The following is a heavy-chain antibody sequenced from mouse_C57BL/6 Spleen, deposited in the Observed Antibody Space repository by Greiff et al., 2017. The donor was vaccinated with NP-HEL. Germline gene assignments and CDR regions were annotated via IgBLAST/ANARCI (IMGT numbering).Heavy chain of an antibody. V-gene: IGHV1-19*01. D-gene: IGHD1-3*01. CDR3: ARKVPLAMDY. Sequence: VQLQQSGPVLVKPGASVKMSCKASGYTFTDYYMNWVKQSHGKSLEWIGVINPYNGGTSYNQKFKGKATLTVDKSSSTAYMELNSLTSEDSAVYYCARKVPLAMDYWGQGTSVTVSS. J-gene: IGHJ4*01. CDR2: INPYNGGT. CDR1: GYTFTDYY.